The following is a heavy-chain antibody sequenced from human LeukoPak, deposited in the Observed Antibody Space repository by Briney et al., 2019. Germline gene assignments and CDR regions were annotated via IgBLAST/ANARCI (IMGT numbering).Heavy chain of an antibody. D-gene: IGHD2-21*01. CDR2: IDWDDDK. CDR1: GGSISSYYW. J-gene: IGHJ4*02. Sequence: TLSLTCTVSGGSISSYYWSWIRQPPGKALEWLARIDWDDDKYYSTSLKTRLTISKDTSKNQVVLTMTNMDPVDTATYYCARITRSFDGGDCFDYWGQGTLVTVSS. V-gene: IGHV2-70*11. CDR3: ARITRSFDGGDCFDY.